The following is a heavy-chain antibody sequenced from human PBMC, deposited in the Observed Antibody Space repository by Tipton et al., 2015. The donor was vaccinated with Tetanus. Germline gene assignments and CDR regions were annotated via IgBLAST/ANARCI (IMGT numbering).Heavy chain of an antibody. CDR1: GGSISGSY. CDR3: ARVSRRNFYFDY. D-gene: IGHD2/OR15-2a*01. J-gene: IGHJ4*02. V-gene: IGHV4-59*12. Sequence: TLSLTCTVSGGSISGSYWNWIRQPPGKGLEWIGYVYYNGNTHYNPALKSRVTISVDTSKNQFSLKLSSVTVADSAVYFCARVSRRNFYFDYWGPGAQVTVSS. CDR2: VYYNGNT.